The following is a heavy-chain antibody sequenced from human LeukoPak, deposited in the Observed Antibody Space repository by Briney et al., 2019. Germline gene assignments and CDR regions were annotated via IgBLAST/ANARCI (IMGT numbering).Heavy chain of an antibody. CDR3: AKDSAKKYDDY. CDR1: GFTFSGYS. J-gene: IGHJ4*02. V-gene: IGHV3-48*01. D-gene: IGHD2/OR15-2a*01. CDR2: ISSSSSTI. Sequence: GGSLRLSCAASGFTFSGYSMNWVRRAPGKGLEWVSYISSSSSTIYYADSVKGRFTISRDNAKNSLYLQMNSLRAEDTAVYYCAKDSAKKYDDYWGQGTLVTVSS.